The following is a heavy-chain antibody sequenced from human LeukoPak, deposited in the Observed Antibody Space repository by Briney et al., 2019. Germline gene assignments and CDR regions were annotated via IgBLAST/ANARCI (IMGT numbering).Heavy chain of an antibody. Sequence: SQTLSPTCTVSGGSISSGGYYWSWIRQHPGKGLEWIGYIYYSGSTYYNPSLKSRVTISVDTSKNQFSLKLSSVTAADTAVYYCARDMGYYDFWSGDGYGMDVWGQGTTVTVSS. CDR2: IYYSGST. D-gene: IGHD3-3*01. V-gene: IGHV4-31*03. J-gene: IGHJ6*02. CDR3: ARDMGYYDFWSGDGYGMDV. CDR1: GGSISSGGYY.